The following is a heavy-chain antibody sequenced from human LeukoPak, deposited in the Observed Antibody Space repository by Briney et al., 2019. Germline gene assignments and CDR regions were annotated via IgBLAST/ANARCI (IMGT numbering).Heavy chain of an antibody. D-gene: IGHD2-2*01. Sequence: SETLSLTCTVSGGSVSSGSYYWSWIRQPPGKGLEWIGYIYYSGSTNYNPSLKSRVTISVDTSKNQFSLKLSSVTAADTAVYYCARERYDWYQLERAFDYWGQGTLVTVSS. CDR2: IYYSGST. J-gene: IGHJ4*02. CDR3: ARERYDWYQLERAFDY. V-gene: IGHV4-61*01. CDR1: GGSVSSGSYY.